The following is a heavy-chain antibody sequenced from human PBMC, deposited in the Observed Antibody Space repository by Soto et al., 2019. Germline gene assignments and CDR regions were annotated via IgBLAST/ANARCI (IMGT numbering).Heavy chain of an antibody. CDR2: ITSSRSYT. CDR3: ARGDKLAAIYYFDY. CDR1: GFTFSDYY. Sequence: QVQLAESGGGLVKPGGSLRLSCAASGFTFSDYYMSWIGQAPGKGLEWVSYITSSRSYTHYADSVKGRFTMSRDNAKNSLYLQMNSLRVEDTAVYYCARGDKLAAIYYFDYWGQGTPVTVSS. D-gene: IGHD5-12*01. V-gene: IGHV3-11*05. J-gene: IGHJ4*02.